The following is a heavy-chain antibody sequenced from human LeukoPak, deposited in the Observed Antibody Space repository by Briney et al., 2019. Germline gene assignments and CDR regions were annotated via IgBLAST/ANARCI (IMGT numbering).Heavy chain of an antibody. CDR1: GFTFDDYA. D-gene: IGHD2-2*01. Sequence: GGSLRLSCAASGFTFDDYAMHWVRQAPGKGLEWVSGISWNSGSIGYADSVKGRFTISRDNAKNSLYLQMNSLRAEDTALYYCAKGYCSSTSCTRDWFDPWGQGTLVTVSS. CDR3: AKGYCSSTSCTRDWFDP. J-gene: IGHJ5*02. CDR2: ISWNSGSI. V-gene: IGHV3-9*01.